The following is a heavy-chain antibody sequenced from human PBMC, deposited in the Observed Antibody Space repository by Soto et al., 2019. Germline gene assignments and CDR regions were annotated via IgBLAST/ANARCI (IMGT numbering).Heavy chain of an antibody. Sequence: QVQLVQSGAEVKKPGSSVKVSCKASGGTFSSYAISWVRQAPGQGLEWMGGIIPIFGTANYAQKFQGRVTITADESTSKAYMALSSLRSEDTAVYYCARGSLAARAAVAGFDYWGQGTLVTVSS. D-gene: IGHD6-19*01. CDR2: IIPIFGTA. CDR1: GGTFSSYA. CDR3: ARGSLAARAAVAGFDY. V-gene: IGHV1-69*12. J-gene: IGHJ4*02.